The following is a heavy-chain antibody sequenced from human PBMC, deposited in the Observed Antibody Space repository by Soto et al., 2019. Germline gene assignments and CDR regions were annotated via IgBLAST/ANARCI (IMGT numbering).Heavy chain of an antibody. CDR2: IRSKTDGGTT. D-gene: IGHD3-9*01. J-gene: IGHJ4*02. V-gene: IGHV3-15*07. Sequence: EVQLVESGGGLVKPGGSLRLSCAASGVTFSNAWMNWVRQAPGKGLEWVGRIRSKTDGGTTDYAAPVKGRFTISRDDSKNTLYLQMNSLKTEDTAVYYCTTASKVLRYFDWLSLHDYWGQGTLVTVSS. CDR3: TTASKVLRYFDWLSLHDY. CDR1: GVTFSNAW.